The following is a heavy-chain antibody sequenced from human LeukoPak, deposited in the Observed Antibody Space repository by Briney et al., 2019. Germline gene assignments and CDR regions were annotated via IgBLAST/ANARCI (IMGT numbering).Heavy chain of an antibody. J-gene: IGHJ6*03. V-gene: IGHV4-59*01. Sequence: SETLSLTCTVSDGSMSPYYWSWIRQSPGKRLEWIAYIFYNGNTKYNPSLWSRVMISIDTSRNQVFLNLNSVTAADTAVYYCARGGYYYLDVWGKGTTVTVSS. CDR3: ARGGYYYLDV. CDR2: IFYNGNT. CDR1: DGSMSPYY.